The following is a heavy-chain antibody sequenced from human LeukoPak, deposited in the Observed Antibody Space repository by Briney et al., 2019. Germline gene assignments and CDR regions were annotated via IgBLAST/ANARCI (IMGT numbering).Heavy chain of an antibody. J-gene: IGHJ4*02. D-gene: IGHD2/OR15-2a*01. V-gene: IGHV1-46*01. CDR3: ARVPEDTYYFDY. CDR2: INPSGGST. CDR1: GYTFTSYY. Sequence: ASVKVSCQASGYTFTSYYMHWVRQAPGQGLEWMGIINPSGGSTSYAQKFQGRVTMTRDTSTSTVYMELSSLRSEDTAVYYCARVPEDTYYFDYWGQGTLVTVSS.